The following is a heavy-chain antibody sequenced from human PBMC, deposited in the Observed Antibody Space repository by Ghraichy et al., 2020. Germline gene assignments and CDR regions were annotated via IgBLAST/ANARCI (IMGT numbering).Heavy chain of an antibody. CDR1: GYTFTSYG. V-gene: IGHV1-18*01. CDR2: ISAYNGNT. Sequence: ASVKVSCKASGYTFTSYGISWVRQAPGQGLEWMGWISAYNGNTNYAQKLQGRVTMTTDTSTSTAYMELRSRRSDDTAVYYCARGKRGYQLLYHNYYYYYMDVWGKGTTVTVSS. D-gene: IGHD2-2*02. CDR3: ARGKRGYQLLYHNYYYYYMDV. J-gene: IGHJ6*03.